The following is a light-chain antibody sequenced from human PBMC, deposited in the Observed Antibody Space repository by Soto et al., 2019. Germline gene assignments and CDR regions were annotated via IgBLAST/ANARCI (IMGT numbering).Light chain of an antibody. CDR2: DAS. Sequence: EIVLTQSPATLSLSPGERATLSCRASQSVSSFLAWYQQKPGQAPRLLIYDASNRATGIPARFSGSGSGTDFTLTIARLEPEDFAVYYCQQRSYWRFGGGTRVQIK. CDR3: QQRSYWR. V-gene: IGKV3-11*01. CDR1: QSVSSF. J-gene: IGKJ4*01.